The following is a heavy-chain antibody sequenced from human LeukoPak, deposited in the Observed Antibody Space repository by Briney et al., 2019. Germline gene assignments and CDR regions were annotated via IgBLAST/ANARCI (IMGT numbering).Heavy chain of an antibody. CDR3: ASDEYYYDSSGYYPTR. J-gene: IGHJ3*01. D-gene: IGHD3-22*01. Sequence: PSETLSLTCTVSGYSISSGYYWGWIRQPPGKGLEWIGSIYYSGSTYYNPSLKSRVTISVDTSKNQFSLKLSSVTAADTAVYYCASDEYYYDSSGYYPTRWGQGTMVTVSS. CDR1: GYSISSGYY. CDR2: IYYSGST. V-gene: IGHV4-38-2*02.